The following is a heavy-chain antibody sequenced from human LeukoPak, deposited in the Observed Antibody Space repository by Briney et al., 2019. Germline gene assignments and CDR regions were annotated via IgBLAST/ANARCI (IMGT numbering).Heavy chain of an antibody. J-gene: IGHJ4*02. CDR3: ARGYSGNRGEYKLDY. Sequence: ASQTLSLTCTVSGGSISIGGDYWSWIRQHPGKGLEWIGYIYYSGSTYYNPSLKSRVTISVDTSKNQFSLKLSSVTAADTAVYYCARGYSGNRGEYKLDYWGQGTLVTVSS. D-gene: IGHD5-12*01. CDR2: IYYSGST. V-gene: IGHV4-31*03. CDR1: GGSISIGGDY.